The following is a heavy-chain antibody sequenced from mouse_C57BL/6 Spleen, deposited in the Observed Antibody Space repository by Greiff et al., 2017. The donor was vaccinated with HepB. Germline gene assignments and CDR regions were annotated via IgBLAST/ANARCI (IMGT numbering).Heavy chain of an antibody. CDR2: ISSGSSTI. J-gene: IGHJ3*01. CDR1: GFTFSDYG. Sequence: EVHLVESGGGLVKPGGSLKLSCAASGFTFSDYGMHWVRQAPEKGLEWVAYISSGSSTIYYADTVKGRFTISRDNDKNTLFLQRTSLRSEDTAMYYCARPDRAWFAYWGQGTLVTVSA. CDR3: ARPDRAWFAY. V-gene: IGHV5-17*01.